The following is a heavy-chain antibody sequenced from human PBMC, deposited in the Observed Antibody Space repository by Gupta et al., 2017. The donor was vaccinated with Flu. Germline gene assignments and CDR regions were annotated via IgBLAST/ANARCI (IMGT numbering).Heavy chain of an antibody. CDR3: TTTPVRFTGVP. CDR2: IKSKTDGGAT. V-gene: IGHV3-15*01. D-gene: IGHD3-10*01. J-gene: IGHJ5*02. Sequence: VRQAPGKGLEWVGRIKSKTDGGATDYAAPVKGRFTISRDDSKNTLYLQMSDLKTEDTAVYYCTTTPVRFTGVPWGQGTLVNVSS.